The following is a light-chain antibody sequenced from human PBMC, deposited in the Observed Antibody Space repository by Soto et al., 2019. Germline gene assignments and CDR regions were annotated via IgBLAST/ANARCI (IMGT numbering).Light chain of an antibody. CDR3: CSFTRSSL. CDR1: ATDIGGYNY. CDR2: GVT. V-gene: IGLV2-14*03. Sequence: QSVLTQPASVSGSPGQSITISCAGTATDIGGYNYVSWYQHHPGRAPKLIIYGVTNRPSGVSNRFSGSKSGNTASLTISGFQAEAEADYYCCSFTRSSLFGTGTKVTVL. J-gene: IGLJ1*01.